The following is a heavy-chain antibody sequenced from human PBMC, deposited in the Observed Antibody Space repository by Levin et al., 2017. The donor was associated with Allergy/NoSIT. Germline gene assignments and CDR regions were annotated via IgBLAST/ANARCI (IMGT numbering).Heavy chain of an antibody. CDR3: ARHTALLWFEELVFDY. J-gene: IGHJ4*02. CDR1: GGSFITSSYF. Sequence: PSETLSLTCTVSGGSFITSSYFWAWIRQPPGKGLEWLGSIYYSGTTYYNPSLKSRLTISIDTSTNQFSLKLRPVTAADTAVYYCARHTALLWFEELVFDYWGQGNLVAVSS. CDR2: IYYSGTT. V-gene: IGHV4-39*01. D-gene: IGHD3-10*01.